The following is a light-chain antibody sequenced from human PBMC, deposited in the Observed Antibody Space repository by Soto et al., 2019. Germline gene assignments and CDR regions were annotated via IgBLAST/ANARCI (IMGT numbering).Light chain of an antibody. V-gene: IGLV1-40*01. Sequence: QSVLTQPPSVSGAPGQRVTISCSGSSSNIGAGYDVHWYQQLPGTAPRLLIYVSRNRPSGVPDRFSGSKSGTSASLAITGLQTDDEADYYCQSYDSSLRLAVFXGGTKVTVL. J-gene: IGLJ3*02. CDR2: VSR. CDR1: SSNIGAGYD. CDR3: QSYDSSLRLAV.